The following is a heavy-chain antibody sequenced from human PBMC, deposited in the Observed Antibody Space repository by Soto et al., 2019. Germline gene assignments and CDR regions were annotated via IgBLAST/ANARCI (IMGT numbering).Heavy chain of an antibody. CDR1: GFTFNTYW. CDR2: IKSDGSYT. D-gene: IGHD3-22*01. CDR3: ATGGCGYFAY. V-gene: IGHV3-74*01. J-gene: IGHJ4*02. Sequence: EVQLVESGGGLVQPGGSLRLSCAASGFTFNTYWMQWVRQAPGKGLVWVSRIKSDGSYTNYADSVKGRFTISRDNAKNTLFLQMSSLGAEDAAVYYCATGGCGYFAYWGQGTLVTVSS.